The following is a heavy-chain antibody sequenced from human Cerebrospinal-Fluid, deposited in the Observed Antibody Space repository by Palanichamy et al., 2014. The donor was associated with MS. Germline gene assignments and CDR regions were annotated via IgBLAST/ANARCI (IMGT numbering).Heavy chain of an antibody. CDR2: INVGTGYT. CDR3: ARGDYGDSTFDS. V-gene: IGHV1-3*01. J-gene: IGHJ4*02. Sequence: QDHLVQSGAEVKKPGASVKISCKASGYPVTTYAIHWLRQAPGQRFKWMGWINVGTGYTKYSQEFQGRVTITRDTSASTAYINLISLRSGDTAVYYCARGDYGDSTFDSWGQRTLVTVSS. D-gene: IGHD4-17*01. CDR1: GYPVTTYA.